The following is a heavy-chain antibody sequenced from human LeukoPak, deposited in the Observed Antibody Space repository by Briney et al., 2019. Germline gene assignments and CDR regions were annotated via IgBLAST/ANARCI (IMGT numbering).Heavy chain of an antibody. Sequence: PGGSLRLSCAGSGFTFRTYAMSWVRQAPGKGLEWVSTITGSGGSTYYKDSVKRRFTISRDNSKNTLFLQMNSRKAEDTAVYYCAKDPADYRGWFDYWGQGTLVTVSS. D-gene: IGHD4-11*01. CDR1: GFTFRTYA. V-gene: IGHV3-23*01. J-gene: IGHJ4*02. CDR2: ITGSGGST. CDR3: AKDPADYRGWFDY.